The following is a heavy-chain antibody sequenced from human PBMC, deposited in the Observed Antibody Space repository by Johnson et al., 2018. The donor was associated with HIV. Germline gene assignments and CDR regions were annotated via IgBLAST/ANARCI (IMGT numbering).Heavy chain of an antibody. CDR3: AKDQYYNFWSGYSFAFDI. V-gene: IGHV3-30*02. D-gene: IGHD3-3*01. J-gene: IGHJ3*02. Sequence: QVQLVESGGGVVQPGGSLRLSCAASGFTFSSYGMHWVRQAPGKGLEWVAFIRYDESNKYYADSVKGRFTISRDNSKNTLFLQMNSLRPEDTAVYYCAKDQYYNFWSGYSFAFDIWGQGTMVTVSS. CDR1: GFTFSSYG. CDR2: IRYDESNK.